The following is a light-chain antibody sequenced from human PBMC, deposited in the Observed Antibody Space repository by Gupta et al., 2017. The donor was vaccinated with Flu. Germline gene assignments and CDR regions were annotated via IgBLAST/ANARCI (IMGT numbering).Light chain of an antibody. Sequence: QSALTQPASVSGSPGQSITISCTGTSSDVGAYEYVSWYQQHPGKAPKLMIYEVTNRPSGGSNHFSDSKSRNTTSLTISELLTEDDADYYCSSYTSTSSYVVFGGGTTLAVL. CDR3: SSYTSTSSYVV. CDR1: SSDVGAYEY. CDR2: EVT. V-gene: IGLV2-14*01. J-gene: IGLJ2*01.